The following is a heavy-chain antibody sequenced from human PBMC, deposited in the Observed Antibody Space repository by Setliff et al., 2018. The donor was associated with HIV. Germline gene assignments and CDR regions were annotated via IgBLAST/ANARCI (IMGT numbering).Heavy chain of an antibody. D-gene: IGHD4-17*01. J-gene: IGHJ4*02. CDR3: ARRIYGNNPYFDY. V-gene: IGHV4-34*01. Sequence: PSETLSLTCAVYGGSFSGHYWSWLRQPQGKGLEWIGEINHTGSTNYNPSLKSRVTISVDTSKNQFSLKLSSVTAADTAIYYCARRIYGNNPYFDYWSQGTLVTVSS. CDR2: INHTGST. CDR1: GGSFSGHY.